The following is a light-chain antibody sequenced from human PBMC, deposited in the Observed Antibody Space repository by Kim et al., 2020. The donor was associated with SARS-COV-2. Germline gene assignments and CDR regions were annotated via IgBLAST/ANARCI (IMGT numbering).Light chain of an antibody. CDR2: GSS. Sequence: VSPGERGTLSCRASQSVTSNLAWYQQKPGQAPRLLIYGSSTRAAGIPARFSGSGSGTEFSLTITSLQSEDFAVYYCQQYNDWPGTFGGGTKVEIK. V-gene: IGKV3-15*01. CDR1: QSVTSN. CDR3: QQYNDWPGT. J-gene: IGKJ4*01.